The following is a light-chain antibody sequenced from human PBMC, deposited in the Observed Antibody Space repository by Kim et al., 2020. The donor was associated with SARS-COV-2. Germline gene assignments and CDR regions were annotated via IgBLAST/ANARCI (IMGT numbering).Light chain of an antibody. CDR1: QGITNW. Sequence: DIQMTQSPSSVAASVGDRVTITCRASQGITNWLAWYQQKPGKAPKLLISATSSLQSWVPSRFSGSGSGTDFTLTISSLQPEDFATYYCQQANSFPYTFGQGTKLEIK. V-gene: IGKV1-12*01. CDR2: ATS. J-gene: IGKJ2*01. CDR3: QQANSFPYT.